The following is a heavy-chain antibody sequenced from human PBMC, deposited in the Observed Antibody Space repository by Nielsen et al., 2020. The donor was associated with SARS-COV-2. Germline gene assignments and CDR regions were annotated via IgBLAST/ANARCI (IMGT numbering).Heavy chain of an antibody. D-gene: IGHD3-3*01. CDR3: TRDNVLRFLEYYYYMDV. CDR1: GFTFGDYA. Sequence: GESLKISCTASGFTFGDYAMSWFRQAPGKGLEWVGFIRSKAYGGTTEYAASVKGRFTISRDDSKSIAYLQMNSLKTEDTAVYYCTRDNVLRFLEYYYYMDVWGKGTTVTVS. J-gene: IGHJ6*03. V-gene: IGHV3-49*03. CDR2: IRSKAYGGTT.